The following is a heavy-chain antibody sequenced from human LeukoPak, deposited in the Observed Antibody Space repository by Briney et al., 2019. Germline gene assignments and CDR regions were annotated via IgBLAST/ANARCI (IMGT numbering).Heavy chain of an antibody. CDR2: IRSKAYGGTT. D-gene: IGHD2-2*01. V-gene: IGHV3-49*04. CDR3: TRVVPAARGIRWFDP. Sequence: GRSLRLSCTASGFTFGDYAMSWVRQAPGKGLEGVGFIRSKAYGGTTEYAASVKGRFTISRDDSKSIAYLQMNSLKTEDTAVYYCTRVVPAARGIRWFDPWGQGTLVTVSS. J-gene: IGHJ5*02. CDR1: GFTFGDYA.